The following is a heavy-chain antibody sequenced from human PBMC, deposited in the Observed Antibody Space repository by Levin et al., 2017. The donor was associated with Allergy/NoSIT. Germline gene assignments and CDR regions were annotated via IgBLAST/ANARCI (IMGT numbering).Heavy chain of an antibody. Sequence: PGGSLRLSCAASGFRFSSYWMSWVRQAPGKGLEWVANINQQGSEKHYVGSVRGRFTISRDNGNDSLYLLLNSLRGEDTAVYYCAKIGPSYYYNSGTYYLDSWGQGTLVTVSS. V-gene: IGHV3-7*01. J-gene: IGHJ5*01. CDR1: GFRFSSYW. D-gene: IGHD3-10*01. CDR2: INQQGSEK. CDR3: AKIGPSYYYNSGTYYLDS.